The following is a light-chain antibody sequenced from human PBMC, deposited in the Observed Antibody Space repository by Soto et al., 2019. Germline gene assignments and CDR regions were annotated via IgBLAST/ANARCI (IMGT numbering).Light chain of an antibody. CDR1: QSVSSTY. CDR2: GAS. V-gene: IGKV3-20*01. J-gene: IGKJ1*01. CDR3: QHYSSQT. Sequence: EVVLTQSPGTLSLSPGERATLSCRASQSVSSTYLAWYQQRPGQAPRLLIYGASRRATGIPDRFSGSGSGTDVTLTISRLEPEDSAVYFCQHYSSQTFGQGTKVEIK.